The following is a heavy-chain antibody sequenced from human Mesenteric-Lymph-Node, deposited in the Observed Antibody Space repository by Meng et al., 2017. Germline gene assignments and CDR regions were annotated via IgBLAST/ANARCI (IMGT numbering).Heavy chain of an antibody. D-gene: IGHD3-10*01. CDR3: AREGYYYGSGTWSGMDV. CDR1: GFTFSSYG. J-gene: IGHJ6*02. CDR2: IGTAGDT. Sequence: GESLKISCAASGFTFSSYGMHWVRQATGKGLEWVSAIGTAGDTYYPGSVKGRFTISRENAKNSLYLQMNSLRAGDTAVYYCAREGYYYGSGTWSGMDVWGQGTTVTVSS. V-gene: IGHV3-13*01.